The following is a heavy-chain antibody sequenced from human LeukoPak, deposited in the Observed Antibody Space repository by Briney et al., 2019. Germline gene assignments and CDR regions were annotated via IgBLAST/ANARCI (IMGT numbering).Heavy chain of an antibody. Sequence: GGSLRLSCAASGFTFSSYAMSWVRQAPGKGLEWVSYISSSGSTIYYADSVKGRFTISRDNAKNSLYLQMNSLRAEDTAVYYCARIKGTLRAAADPYYYYYMDVWGKGTTVTVSS. V-gene: IGHV3-48*04. CDR1: GFTFSSYA. CDR2: ISSSGSTI. J-gene: IGHJ6*03. D-gene: IGHD6-13*01. CDR3: ARIKGTLRAAADPYYYYYMDV.